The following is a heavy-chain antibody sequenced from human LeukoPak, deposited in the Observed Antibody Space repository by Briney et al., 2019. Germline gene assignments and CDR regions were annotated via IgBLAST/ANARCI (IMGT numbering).Heavy chain of an antibody. CDR2: IYYTGST. CDR3: ARNYCTGGSCYVNDY. Sequence: PSETLSLTCTVSGGSISSYYWAWIRQPPGKGLEWIGYIYYTGSTNYNPSLKSRVTISVDLSKNQFSLNLNSVTAADTAVYYCARNYCTGGSCYVNDYWGQGTLVTVSS. D-gene: IGHD2-15*01. CDR1: GGSISSYY. V-gene: IGHV4-59*12. J-gene: IGHJ4*02.